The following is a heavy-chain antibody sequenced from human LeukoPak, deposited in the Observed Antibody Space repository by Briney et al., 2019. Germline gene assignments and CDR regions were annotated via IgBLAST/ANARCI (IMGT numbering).Heavy chain of an antibody. CDR2: IKSKTDGGTT. J-gene: IGHJ4*02. CDR3: TTIGSFYDYVWVDY. CDR1: TFTFSDFR. D-gene: IGHD3-16*01. V-gene: IGHV3-15*01. Sequence: VQPGGSLRLSCAASTFTFSDFRMSWVRQAPGKGLEWVGRIKSKTDGGTTDYAAPVKGRFTISRDDSKNRLYLQMNSLKTEDTAVYYCTTIGSFYDYVWVDYWGQGTLVTVSS.